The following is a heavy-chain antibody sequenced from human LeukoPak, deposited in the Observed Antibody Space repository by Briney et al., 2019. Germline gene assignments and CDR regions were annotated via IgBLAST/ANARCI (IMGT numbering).Heavy chain of an antibody. D-gene: IGHD2-21*01. Sequence: KAGGSLRLSCAASGFTFRNAWMSWVRQPPGKGLEWIGNVYYSGNTYYNPSLKSRVTISVDTSKNHFSLKLSSVTAADTAVYYCSAVVVVLNYFDYWGQGTLVTVSS. CDR2: VYYSGNT. CDR3: SAVVVVLNYFDY. CDR1: GFTFRNAW. J-gene: IGHJ4*02. V-gene: IGHV4-59*04.